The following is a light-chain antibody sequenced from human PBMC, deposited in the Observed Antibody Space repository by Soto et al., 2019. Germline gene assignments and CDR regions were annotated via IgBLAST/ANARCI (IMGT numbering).Light chain of an antibody. V-gene: IGLV2-14*01. CDR3: SSYTSSSTAHVV. Sequence: QSVLTQHASVSGSPGQSITISCTGTSSDVGGYNYVSWYQQHPGKAPKLLIYDVSNRPSGVSNRFSGSKSGNTASLTISGLQAEDEADYYCSSYTSSSTAHVVFGGGTQLTVL. J-gene: IGLJ2*01. CDR1: SSDVGGYNY. CDR2: DVS.